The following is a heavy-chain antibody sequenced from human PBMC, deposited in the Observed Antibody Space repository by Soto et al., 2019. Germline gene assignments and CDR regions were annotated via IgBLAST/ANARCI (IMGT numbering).Heavy chain of an antibody. J-gene: IGHJ3*02. CDR3: ARVKGGSCYPHVCAFDI. V-gene: IGHV4-59*01. CDR1: GGSLSGNY. D-gene: IGHD2-15*01. Sequence: SETLSLTCAVYGGSLSGNYWGWIRQPPGKGLEWIGYIYYSGSTNYNPSLKSRVTISVDTSKNQFSLKLSSVTAADTAVYYCARVKGGSCYPHVCAFDIWGQGTMVTVSS. CDR2: IYYSGST.